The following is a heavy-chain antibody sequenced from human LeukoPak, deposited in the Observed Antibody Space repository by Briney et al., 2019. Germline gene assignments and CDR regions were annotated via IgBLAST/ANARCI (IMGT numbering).Heavy chain of an antibody. CDR2: IYYSGST. Sequence: SETLSLTCTVSGGSISSYYWSWIRQPPGKGLEWIGYIYYSGSTNYNPSLKSRVTISVDTSKNQFSLKLSSVTATDTAVYYCHFKYCSSSTCFYYFDYWGQGTLVTVSS. V-gene: IGHV4-59*08. CDR1: GGSISSYY. J-gene: IGHJ4*02. D-gene: IGHD2-2*01. CDR3: HFKYCSSSTCFYYFDY.